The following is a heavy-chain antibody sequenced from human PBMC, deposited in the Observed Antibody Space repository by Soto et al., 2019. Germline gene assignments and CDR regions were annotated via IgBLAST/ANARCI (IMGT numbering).Heavy chain of an antibody. CDR1: GDSISSYY. CDR3: ARPGLHWGSLAY. V-gene: IGHV4-59*08. Sequence: SETLSLTCTVSGDSISSYYWTWIRQPPGKGLEWIAFIYYGGSINYNPSLKSRVAISVDTSKNQFSLNLNSVTAADTAVYYCARPGLHWGSLAYWGQGTWVPVYS. J-gene: IGHJ4*02. D-gene: IGHD7-27*01. CDR2: IYYGGSI.